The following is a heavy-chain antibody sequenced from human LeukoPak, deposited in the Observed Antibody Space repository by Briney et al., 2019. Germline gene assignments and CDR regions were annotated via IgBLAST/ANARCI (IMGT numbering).Heavy chain of an antibody. J-gene: IGHJ4*02. V-gene: IGHV3-21*04. CDR2: ISTTSSYI. D-gene: IGHD2-2*01. CDR1: GFTFSTYH. CDR3: ASQTSDKAFDY. Sequence: GGSLRLSCAASGFTFSTYHMNWVRQAPGKGLEWVSSISTTSSYIYYSDSARGRFTISRDNAKNSLYLDMNSLRAEDTAVYYCASQTSDKAFDYWGQGTLVTVSS.